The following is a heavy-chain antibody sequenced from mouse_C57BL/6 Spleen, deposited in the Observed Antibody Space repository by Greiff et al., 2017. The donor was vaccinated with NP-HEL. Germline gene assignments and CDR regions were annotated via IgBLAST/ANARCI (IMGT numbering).Heavy chain of an antibody. CDR2: ISYDGSN. Sequence: VQLQQSGPGLVKPSQSLSLTCSVTGYSITSGYYWNWIRQFPGNKLEWMGYISYDGSNNYNPSLKNRISITRDTSKNQFFLKLNSVTTEDTATYYCARGTWDWYFDVWGTGTTVTVSS. D-gene: IGHD4-1*01. CDR1: GYSITSGYY. CDR3: ARGTWDWYFDV. J-gene: IGHJ1*03. V-gene: IGHV3-6*01.